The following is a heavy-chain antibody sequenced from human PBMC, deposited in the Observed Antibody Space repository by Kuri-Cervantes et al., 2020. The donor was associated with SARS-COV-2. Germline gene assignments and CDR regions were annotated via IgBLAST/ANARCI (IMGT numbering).Heavy chain of an antibody. Sequence: GESLKISCVASGFTFSDYYMSWIRQAPGKGLEWVSYISSSGSTIYYADSVKGRFTISRDNAKNSLYLQMNSLRAEDTAVYYCASPIYCSSTSCYLGRSHDAFDIWGQGTMVTVSS. CDR2: ISSSGSTI. CDR3: ASPIYCSSTSCYLGRSHDAFDI. V-gene: IGHV3-11*04. CDR1: GFTFSDYY. J-gene: IGHJ3*02. D-gene: IGHD2-2*01.